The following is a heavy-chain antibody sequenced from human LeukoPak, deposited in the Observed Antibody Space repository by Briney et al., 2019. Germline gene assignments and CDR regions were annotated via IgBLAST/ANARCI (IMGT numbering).Heavy chain of an antibody. V-gene: IGHV4-34*01. J-gene: IGHJ1*01. CDR3: ARGGGYCSGGSCYPFQH. CDR2: VNHSGST. D-gene: IGHD2-15*01. CDR1: GGSFSGYY. Sequence: SETLSLTCAVYGGSFSGYYRSCIRQPPGKGLEWIGEVNHSGSTNYNPSLKSRVTISVDTSKNQFSLKLSSVTAADTAVYYCARGGGYCSGGSCYPFQHWGQGTLVTVSS.